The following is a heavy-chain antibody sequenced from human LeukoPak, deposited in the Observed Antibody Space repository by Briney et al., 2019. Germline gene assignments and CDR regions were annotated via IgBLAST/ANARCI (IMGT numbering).Heavy chain of an antibody. CDR3: ARGNILTGYCFDC. V-gene: IGHV4-34*01. CDR1: GGSITGYY. Sequence: SETLSLTCAVYGGSITGYYWSWIRQTPGRGLEWVGEIHYTGATSYDPSLKSRATISTDTSKNQFSLRLSSVITADTAVYYCARGNILTGYCFDCWGQGALVTVSS. J-gene: IGHJ4*02. CDR2: IHYTGAT. D-gene: IGHD3-9*01.